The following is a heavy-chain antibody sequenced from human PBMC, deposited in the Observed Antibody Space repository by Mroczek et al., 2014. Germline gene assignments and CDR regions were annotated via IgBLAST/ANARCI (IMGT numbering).Heavy chain of an antibody. V-gene: IGHV3-74*02. Sequence: VQLVQSGGGLVQPGGSLRLSCAASGFTFSSYWMHWVRQAPGKGLVWVSRINSDGSSTSYADSVKGRFTISRDNAKNTLYLQMNSLRAEDTAVYYCASQSYGYSGSYGTDYYYYGMDVWGQGTTVTVSS. CDR2: INSDGSST. D-gene: IGHD1-26*01. J-gene: IGHJ6*02. CDR1: GFTFSSYW. CDR3: ASQSYGYSGSYGTDYYYYGMDV.